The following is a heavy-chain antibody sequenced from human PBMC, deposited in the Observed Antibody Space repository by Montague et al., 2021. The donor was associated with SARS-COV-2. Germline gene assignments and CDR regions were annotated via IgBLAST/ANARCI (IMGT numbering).Heavy chain of an antibody. CDR2: ISSTSTSI. CDR1: GFTFNSYS. V-gene: IGHV3-21*01. D-gene: IGHD5-12*01. Sequence: SLRLSCAASGFTFNSYSMNWVRQAPGKGLEWVSSISSTSTSIYYADSVKGRFTISRDNAKNSLYLQMNSLRAEDTAVYYCYNGYDFGYWGQGTLVTVSP. J-gene: IGHJ4*02. CDR3: YNGYDFGY.